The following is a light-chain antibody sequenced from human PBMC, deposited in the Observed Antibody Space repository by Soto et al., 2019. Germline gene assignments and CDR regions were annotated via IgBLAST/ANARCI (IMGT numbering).Light chain of an antibody. CDR2: GNS. CDR3: LSYAGTAYV. J-gene: IGLJ1*01. CDR1: SSNIGAHYD. Sequence: QSVLTQPPSVSGAPGQRVTISCTGSSSNIGAHYDVHWYQQLPGTAPKLLIYGNSNRPSGVPDRFSGSKSGNTASLTVSGLQAEDEADYYCLSYAGTAYVFGTGTKVTVL. V-gene: IGLV1-40*01.